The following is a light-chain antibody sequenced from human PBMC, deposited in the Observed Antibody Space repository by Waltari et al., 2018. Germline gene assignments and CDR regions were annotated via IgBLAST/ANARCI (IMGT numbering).Light chain of an antibody. Sequence: THSCRASQGVRRTLALYQQRPGQAPRLLIYGASTRATGVPARFSGSGSGTQFTLTISSLQSEDFAVYYCQEYNNWPSFGGGTKVEIK. J-gene: IGKJ4*01. CDR3: QEYNNWPS. CDR1: QGVRRT. V-gene: IGKV3-15*01. CDR2: GAS.